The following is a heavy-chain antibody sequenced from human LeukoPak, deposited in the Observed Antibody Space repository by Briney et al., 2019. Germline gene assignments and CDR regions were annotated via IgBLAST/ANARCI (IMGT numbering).Heavy chain of an antibody. CDR1: GGSFSGHY. V-gene: IGHV4-34*01. Sequence: SETLSLTCAVYGGSFSGHYWSWIRQPPGKGLEWIGEINHSGSTNYNPSLKSRVAISVDTSKNQFSLKLSSVTAADTAVYYCARKGVRDRGLGRWGQGTLVTVSS. J-gene: IGHJ4*02. CDR3: ARKGVRDRGLGR. CDR2: INHSGST. D-gene: IGHD3-16*01.